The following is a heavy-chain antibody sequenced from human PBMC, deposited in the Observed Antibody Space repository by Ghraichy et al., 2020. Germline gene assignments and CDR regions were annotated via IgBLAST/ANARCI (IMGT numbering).Heavy chain of an antibody. CDR2: LYSGGGT. CDR1: GFNVSSDY. CDR3: ARSVGVAALLVT. D-gene: IGHD2-15*01. V-gene: IGHV3-53*01. J-gene: IGHJ5*02. Sequence: ESLNISCAASGFNVSSDYMNWVRQAPGKGLEWVSALYSGGGTYYADSVKGRFTTSRDNSKNTLYLQMNSLRVDDTAVYYCARSVGVAALLVTWGQGVTVTVSS.